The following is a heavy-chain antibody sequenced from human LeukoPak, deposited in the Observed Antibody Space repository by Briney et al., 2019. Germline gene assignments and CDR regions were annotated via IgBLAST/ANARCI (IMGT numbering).Heavy chain of an antibody. D-gene: IGHD5-24*01. Sequence: GGSLRLSCAAFGFTFSTYAMSWVRHAPGKGLECVSTISGSGGSTYYADSVKGRFTISRDNSKNTLYLQMSSLRAEDTAVYYCAKRRDGYNYFDYWGQGTLVTVSS. CDR2: ISGSGGST. J-gene: IGHJ4*02. V-gene: IGHV3-23*01. CDR3: AKRRDGYNYFDY. CDR1: GFTFSTYA.